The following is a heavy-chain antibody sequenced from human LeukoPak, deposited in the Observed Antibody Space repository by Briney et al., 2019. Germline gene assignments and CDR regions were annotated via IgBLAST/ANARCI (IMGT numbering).Heavy chain of an antibody. CDR1: GFTFRNYW. CDR3: VVTRTRGDH. J-gene: IGHJ1*01. CDR2: INQEGNDK. Sequence: GGSLILFCVASGFTFRNYWMTWVRQAPGKGLEWVANINQEGNDKYYVDSVKGRLTISRDNTKNSLFLQMNSLRAEDTAVYYCVVTRTRGDHWGQGTLVTVSS. V-gene: IGHV3-7*03. D-gene: IGHD2-21*01.